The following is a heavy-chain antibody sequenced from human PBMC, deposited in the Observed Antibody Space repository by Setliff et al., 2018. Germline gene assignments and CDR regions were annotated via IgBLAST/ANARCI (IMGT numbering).Heavy chain of an antibody. Sequence: GESLKISCKGSGYSFTSYWISWVRQMPGKGLEWRGRIDPSDSYTNYSPSFQGHVTISGDKSISTAYLQWSSLKASDTAMYYCARIRRDIVVVVGATPDYYDYMDVWGKGTTVTVSS. V-gene: IGHV5-10-1*01. CDR2: IDPSDSYT. J-gene: IGHJ6*03. D-gene: IGHD2-15*01. CDR1: GYSFTSYW. CDR3: ARIRRDIVVVVGATPDYYDYMDV.